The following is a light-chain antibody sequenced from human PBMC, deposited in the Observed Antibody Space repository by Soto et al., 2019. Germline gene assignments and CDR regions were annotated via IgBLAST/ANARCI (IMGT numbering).Light chain of an antibody. CDR2: AAS. V-gene: IGKV3-15*01. J-gene: IGKJ1*01. CDR3: QQYNNWPPWT. Sequence: EIVMTQSPATLSVSPGERATLSCRASQSVGGNLAWYQQKPGQPPRLLLYAASSRPTGIPARFSGSGSGTEFTLTISSLQSEDCAVYYCQQYNNWPPWTFGQVTKVEIK. CDR1: QSVGGN.